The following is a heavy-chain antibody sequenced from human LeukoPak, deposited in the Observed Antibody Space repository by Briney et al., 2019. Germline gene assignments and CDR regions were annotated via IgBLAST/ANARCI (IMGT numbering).Heavy chain of an antibody. CDR1: GFTFSNFA. V-gene: IGHV3-30*04. CDR3: AKTQFKGGGHFDY. D-gene: IGHD2-15*01. CDR2: ISYHGSNK. Sequence: GGSLRLSCAASGFTFSNFAMHWVRQAPGKGLEWVAVISYHGSNKNYADSVKGRFTISRDNSKNTLYLQMNSLRPEDTAVYYCAKTQFKGGGHFDYWGQGTLVTVSS. J-gene: IGHJ4*02.